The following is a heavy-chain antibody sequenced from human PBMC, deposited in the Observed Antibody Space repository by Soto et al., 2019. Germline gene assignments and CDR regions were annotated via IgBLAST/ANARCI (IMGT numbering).Heavy chain of an antibody. V-gene: IGHV4-59*01. J-gene: IGHJ5*02. CDR3: ARLTPNYGELNWFDP. Sequence: KPSETLSLTCTVSGGSISSYYWSWIRQPPGKGLEWIGYIYYSGSTNYNPSLKSRVTISVDTSKNQFSLKLSSVTAADTAVYYCARLTPNYGELNWFDPWGQGTLVTVSS. CDR2: IYYSGST. CDR1: GGSISSYY. D-gene: IGHD4-17*01.